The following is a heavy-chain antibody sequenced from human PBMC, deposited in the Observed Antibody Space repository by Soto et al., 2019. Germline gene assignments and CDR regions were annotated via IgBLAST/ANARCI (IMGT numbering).Heavy chain of an antibody. V-gene: IGHV1-69*12. CDR2: IIPMFATR. Sequence: QVQLVQSGAEVKKPGSSVKVSCKASADTFSSYAMNWVRQAPGQGLEWMGGIIPMFATRNYAQKFQGRVTITADESARTAYMELSSLRSEDTAVYYCARARISMIVGGAYYYAMDAWGQGTTVTVSS. CDR1: ADTFSSYA. CDR3: ARARISMIVGGAYYYAMDA. D-gene: IGHD3-22*01. J-gene: IGHJ6*02.